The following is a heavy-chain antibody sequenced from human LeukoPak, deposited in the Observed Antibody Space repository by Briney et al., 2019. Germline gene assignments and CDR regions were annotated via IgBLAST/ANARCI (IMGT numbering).Heavy chain of an antibody. CDR1: GFTVSSNY. Sequence: GGSLRLSCAASGFTVSSNYMSLVRQAPGKGLEWVSVIYSGGSTYYADSVKGRFTISRDNSKNTLYLQMNSLRAEDTAVYYCARGQLELGWYFDYWGQGTLVTVSS. D-gene: IGHD1-7*01. J-gene: IGHJ4*02. CDR3: ARGQLELGWYFDY. V-gene: IGHV3-66*01. CDR2: IYSGGST.